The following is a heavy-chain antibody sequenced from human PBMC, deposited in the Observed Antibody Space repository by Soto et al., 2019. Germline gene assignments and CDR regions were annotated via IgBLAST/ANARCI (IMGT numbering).Heavy chain of an antibody. D-gene: IGHD3-22*01. V-gene: IGHV3-30*18. J-gene: IGHJ4*02. CDR2: ISYDGSKK. Sequence: QVQLVESGGGVVQPGRSLTLSCAASEFTFSSYGIHWVRQAPGKGLEWVAVISYDGSKKQYADSVKGRFTISRDNSKNTLHLQMNSLRAEDTAVYYCAKDTYYHDTTDYYVFDYWGQGTLVTGYS. CDR1: EFTFSSYG. CDR3: AKDTYYHDTTDYYVFDY.